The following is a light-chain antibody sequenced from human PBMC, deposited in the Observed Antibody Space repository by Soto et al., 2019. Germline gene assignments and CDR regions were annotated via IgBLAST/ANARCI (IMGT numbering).Light chain of an antibody. CDR3: QQYYSVPLS. J-gene: IGKJ4*01. V-gene: IGKV4-1*01. CDR2: WAS. CDR1: LTLLSSSNNRNK. Sequence: DIVLTQFPDSLAVSLGERATINCKASLTLLSSSNNRNKLSWYQQKPGHPPQLLLYWASTRRSGVPDRFSGSGSGTDFTLTINSLQAEDVAVYYCQQYYSVPLSFGGGTKVDIK.